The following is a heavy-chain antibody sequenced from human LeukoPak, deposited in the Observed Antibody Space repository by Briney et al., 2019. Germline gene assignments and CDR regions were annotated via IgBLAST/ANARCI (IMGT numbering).Heavy chain of an antibody. CDR1: GFTFSNYA. CDR3: ARVPDYYDSSGYYHEYFQH. CDR2: IYYSGST. D-gene: IGHD3-22*01. J-gene: IGHJ1*01. Sequence: GSLRLSCAASGFTFSNYAMSWVRQPPGKGLEWIGSIYYSGSTYYNPSLKSRVTISVDTSKNQFSLKLSSVTAADTAVYYCARVPDYYDSSGYYHEYFQHWGQGTLVTVSS. V-gene: IGHV4-39*07.